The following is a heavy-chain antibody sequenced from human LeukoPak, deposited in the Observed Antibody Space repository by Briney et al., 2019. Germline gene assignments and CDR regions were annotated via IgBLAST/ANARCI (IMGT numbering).Heavy chain of an antibody. CDR3: ARGDFGDYFDF. V-gene: IGHV3-30*03. Sequence: GGSLRLSCAASGFTFSSYGMHWVRQAPGKGLEWVTIISYHGSNKYYADSVKGRFTISRDNSKNTLYLQMNSLRAEDTAVYYCARGDFGDYFDFWGQGTLVTVSS. CDR1: GFTFSSYG. CDR2: ISYHGSNK. D-gene: IGHD4-17*01. J-gene: IGHJ4*02.